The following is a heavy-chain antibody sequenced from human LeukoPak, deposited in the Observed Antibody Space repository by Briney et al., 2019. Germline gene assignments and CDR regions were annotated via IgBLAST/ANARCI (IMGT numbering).Heavy chain of an antibody. CDR2: ISWNSGSI. CDR3: AKSSVVVAATPLFDY. J-gene: IGHJ4*02. V-gene: IGHV3-9*01. Sequence: GRSLRLSCAASGFTFDDYAMHWVRQAPGKGLEWVSGISWNSGSIGYADSVKGRFTISRDNAKNSLYLQMNSLRAEDTALYYCAKSSVVVAATPLFDYWGQGTLVTVSS. D-gene: IGHD2-15*01. CDR1: GFTFDDYA.